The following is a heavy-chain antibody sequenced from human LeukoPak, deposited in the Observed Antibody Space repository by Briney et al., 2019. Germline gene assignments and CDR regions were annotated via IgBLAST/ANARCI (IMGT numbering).Heavy chain of an antibody. D-gene: IGHD2-15*01. CDR3: ARLVYCSGGSCYSPGAFDI. Sequence: SVKVSCKASGYTFTSYGISWVRQAPGQGLEWMGRIIPILGIANYAQKFQGRVTITADKSTSTAYMELSSLRSEDTAVYYCARLVYCSGGSCYSPGAFDIWGQGTMVTVSS. CDR1: GYTFTSYG. J-gene: IGHJ3*02. CDR2: IIPILGIA. V-gene: IGHV1-69*04.